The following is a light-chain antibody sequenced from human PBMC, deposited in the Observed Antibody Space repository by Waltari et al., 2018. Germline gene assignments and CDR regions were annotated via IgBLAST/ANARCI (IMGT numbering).Light chain of an antibody. CDR1: QSVSSY. Sequence: PVERATLSCRASQSVSSYLAWYQQKPGQAPRLLIYDASNRATGIPARFSGSGSGTDFTLTISSLEPEDFAVYYCQQRSNWRATFGQGTKLEIK. CDR2: DAS. V-gene: IGKV3-11*01. J-gene: IGKJ2*01. CDR3: QQRSNWRAT.